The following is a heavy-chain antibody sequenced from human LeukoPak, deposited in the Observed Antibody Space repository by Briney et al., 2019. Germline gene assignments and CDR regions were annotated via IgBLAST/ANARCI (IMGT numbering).Heavy chain of an antibody. CDR1: AGSISNSNYY. CDR2: IYYGGST. D-gene: IGHD4-17*01. Sequence: PSENLSLNCTGSAGSISNSNYYWGWIRQPPGKGLEGIGSIYYGGSTYYNPSLRSRVTISGDTPKNQFSLNLSAVTAADTAVYYCASPTTVTTGIEYWGQGTLVTVSS. V-gene: IGHV4-39*01. J-gene: IGHJ4*02. CDR3: ASPTTVTTGIEY.